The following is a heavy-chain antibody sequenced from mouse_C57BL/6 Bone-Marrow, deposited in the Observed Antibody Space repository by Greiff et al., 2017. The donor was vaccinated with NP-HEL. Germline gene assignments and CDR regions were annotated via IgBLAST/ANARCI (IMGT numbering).Heavy chain of an antibody. CDR2: IYPRSGNT. V-gene: IGHV1-81*01. D-gene: IGHD1-1*01. CDR3: ERYYCGSSPCYFDC. Sequence: QVQLQQSGAELARPGASVKLSCKASGYTFTSYGISWVKQRTGQGLEWIGEIYPRSGNTYYNEKFKGKATLTADKSSSTAYMELRSLTSEDSAVSFCERYYCGSSPCYFDCWGKGATLTVSS. CDR1: GYTFTSYG. J-gene: IGHJ2*01.